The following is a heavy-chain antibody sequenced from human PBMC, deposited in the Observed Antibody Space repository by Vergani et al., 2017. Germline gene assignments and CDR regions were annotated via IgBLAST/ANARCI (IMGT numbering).Heavy chain of an antibody. J-gene: IGHJ3*02. CDR1: GFTVSSNY. Sequence: EVQLVESGGGVVRPGGSLRLSCAASGFTVSSNYMSWVRQAPGKGLEWVSVIYSGGSTYYADSVKGRFTISRDNSKNTLYLQMNSLRAEDTAVYYCATLDAFDIWGQGTMVTVSS. CDR2: IYSGGST. V-gene: IGHV3-66*02. CDR3: ATLDAFDI.